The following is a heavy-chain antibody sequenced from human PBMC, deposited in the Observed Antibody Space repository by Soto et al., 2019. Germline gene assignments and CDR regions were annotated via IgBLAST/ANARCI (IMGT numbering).Heavy chain of an antibody. V-gene: IGHV1-18*01. CDR1: GYTFTNYG. CDR3: ARDYEIVVVVAATPPLF. CDR2: ISAYNGNT. D-gene: IGHD2-15*01. Sequence: QVQLVQSGAEVKKPGASVKVSCKASGYTFTNYGISWVRQAPGQGLEWMGWISAYNGNTNYAQNLQGRVTVTTDTSTTTAYMELRSLRSDDTAVYYCARDYEIVVVVAATPPLFWGQGTLVTVSS. J-gene: IGHJ4*02.